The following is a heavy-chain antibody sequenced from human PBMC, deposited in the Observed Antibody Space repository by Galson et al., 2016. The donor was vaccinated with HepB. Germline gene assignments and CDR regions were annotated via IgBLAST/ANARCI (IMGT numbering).Heavy chain of an antibody. V-gene: IGHV1-69*13. CDR3: ARESSNIWYGLDN. CDR2: IIPVFGKV. CDR1: GGTFSSYT. Sequence: SVKVSCKASGGTFSSYTVSWVRLAPGQGLEWMGGIIPVFGKVNYAQNFEGRLTITADDSRSTAYMELSRLTYEDTAMYYCARESSNIWYGLDNWGQGTLVTVSS. J-gene: IGHJ4*02. D-gene: IGHD6-13*01.